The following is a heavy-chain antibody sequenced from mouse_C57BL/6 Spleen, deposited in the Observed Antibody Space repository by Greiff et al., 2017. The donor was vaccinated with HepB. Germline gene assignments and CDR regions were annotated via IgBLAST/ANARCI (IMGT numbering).Heavy chain of an antibody. CDR3: ARSYRPGYFDY. J-gene: IGHJ2*01. Sequence: EVKLMESGPGLVKPSQSLSLTCSVTGYSITSGYYWNWIRQFPGNKLEWMGYISYDGSNNYNPSLKNRISITRDTSKNQFFLKLNSVTTEDTATYYCARSYRPGYFDYWGQGTTLTVSS. CDR1: GYSITSGYY. V-gene: IGHV3-6*01. D-gene: IGHD2-14*01. CDR2: ISYDGSN.